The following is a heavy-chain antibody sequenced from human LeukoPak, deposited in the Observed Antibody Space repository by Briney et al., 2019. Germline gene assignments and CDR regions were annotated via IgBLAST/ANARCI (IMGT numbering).Heavy chain of an antibody. V-gene: IGHV4-34*01. D-gene: IGHD2-2*01. Sequence: PSETLSLTCAVYGGSFSGYYWSWIRQPPGKGLEWIGEINHSGSTNYNPSLKSRVTISVDTSKNQFSLKLSSMTAADTAVYYCVRVRCSSTSCYAGHYYYYYYMDVWGKGTTVTVSS. J-gene: IGHJ6*03. CDR2: INHSGST. CDR1: GGSFSGYY. CDR3: VRVRCSSTSCYAGHYYYYYYMDV.